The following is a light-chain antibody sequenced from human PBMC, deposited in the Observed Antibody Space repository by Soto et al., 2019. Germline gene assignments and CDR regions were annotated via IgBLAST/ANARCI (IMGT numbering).Light chain of an antibody. Sequence: QSVLTQPASVSGSPGQSITIPCTGTSSDVGGYNFVSWYQQHPGKAPKLMIYDVTNRPSGVSNRFSGSKSGSTASLTISGLQAGDEADYYCSSFTSSYTLLFGGGTKLTVL. J-gene: IGLJ2*01. CDR1: SSDVGGYNF. V-gene: IGLV2-14*03. CDR3: SSFTSSYTLL. CDR2: DVT.